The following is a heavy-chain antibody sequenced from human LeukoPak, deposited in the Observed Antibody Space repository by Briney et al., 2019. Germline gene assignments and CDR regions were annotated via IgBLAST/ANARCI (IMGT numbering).Heavy chain of an antibody. CDR3: ARGDYESRGYCAY. CDR2: ISYTGNNR. J-gene: IGHJ4*02. V-gene: IGHV3-30*03. Sequence: PGRSLRLSCAASGFHFSNFAMPWVRRAPGKGLEWVALISYTGNNRNYADSVKGRFTISRDNSKSTLYLQMDSLRPDDTAVYYCARGDYESRGYCAYLGQGTTVTVSS. CDR1: GFHFSNFA. D-gene: IGHD3-22*01.